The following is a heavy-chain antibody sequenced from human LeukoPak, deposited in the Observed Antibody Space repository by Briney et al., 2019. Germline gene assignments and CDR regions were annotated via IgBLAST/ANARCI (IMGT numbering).Heavy chain of an antibody. CDR2: ISSSGSTI. J-gene: IGHJ5*02. Sequence: GGSLRLSCAASGFTFSSYEMNWVRQAPGKGLEWVSYISSSGSTIYYADSVKGRFTISRDNAKNSLYLQMNSLRAEDTAVYYCARYYYGSGTSFDPWGQGTLVTVSS. D-gene: IGHD3-10*01. CDR1: GFTFSSYE. CDR3: ARYYYGSGTSFDP. V-gene: IGHV3-48*03.